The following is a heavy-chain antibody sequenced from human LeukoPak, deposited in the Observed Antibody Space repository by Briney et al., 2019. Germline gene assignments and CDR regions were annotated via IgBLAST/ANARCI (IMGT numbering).Heavy chain of an antibody. Sequence: GGSLRLSCAASGFTFRRYWMSWVRQAPGKGLEWVANIKQDGSEKYYVDSVEGLFTICRDNSKNTLYLQMNSLRGEDTAVYYCAKSSNLFGFPYYFDYWGQGTLVTVSS. CDR1: GFTFRRYW. V-gene: IGHV3-7*03. D-gene: IGHD3-10*02. CDR2: IKQDGSEK. CDR3: AKSSNLFGFPYYFDY. J-gene: IGHJ4*02.